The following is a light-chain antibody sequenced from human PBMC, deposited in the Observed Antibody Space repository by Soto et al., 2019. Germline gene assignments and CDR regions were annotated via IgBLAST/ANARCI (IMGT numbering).Light chain of an antibody. V-gene: IGKV3-20*01. CDR2: GAS. CDR3: QHYGRSPPIT. CDR1: QSVSSSY. J-gene: IGKJ5*01. Sequence: EVVLTQAPGTMSLSPGDRATLSCRASQSVSSSYVVWYQQKPGQAPSLIIYGASSRATGIPDRFSGSASGTDFTLTSSRLEPEDFAVHYCQHYGRSPPITFGQGTRLAIK.